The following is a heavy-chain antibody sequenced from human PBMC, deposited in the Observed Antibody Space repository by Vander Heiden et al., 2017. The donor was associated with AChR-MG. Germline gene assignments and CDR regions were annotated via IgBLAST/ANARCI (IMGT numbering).Heavy chain of an antibody. Sequence: QVQLQQWGGGRLMPPETLSLTCVVHGGSFRIYYRSRTPQTPGKGLARVGKVNHEGLTKMSPTHMGRLTVSSETTKSRVSMRLTSVTATDTAVYFCARGWENPGRGYDFWSTPLTSHSWGPGTNVTVSS. V-gene: IGHV4-34*02. D-gene: IGHD3-3*01. J-gene: IGHJ4*02. CDR1: GGSFRIYY. CDR2: VNHEGLT. CDR3: ARGWENPGRGYDFWSTPLTSHS.